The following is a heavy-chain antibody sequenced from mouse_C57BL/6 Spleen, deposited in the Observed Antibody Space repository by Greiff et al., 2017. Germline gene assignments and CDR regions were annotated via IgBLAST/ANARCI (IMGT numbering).Heavy chain of an antibody. Sequence: EVKLMESGGGLVKPGGSLKLSCAASGFTFSDYGMHWVRQAPEKGLEWVAYISSGSSTIYYADTVKGRFTISRDNAKNTLFLQMTSLRSEDTAMYYWARMYGSSYVNYAMDYWGQGTSGTVSS. J-gene: IGHJ4*01. D-gene: IGHD1-1*01. CDR2: ISSGSSTI. CDR3: ARMYGSSYVNYAMDY. CDR1: GFTFSDYG. V-gene: IGHV5-17*01.